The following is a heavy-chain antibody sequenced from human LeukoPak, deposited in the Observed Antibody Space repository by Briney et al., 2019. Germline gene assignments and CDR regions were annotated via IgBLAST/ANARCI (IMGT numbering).Heavy chain of an antibody. CDR3: ARGARGAGTFDY. CDR2: IYSGGST. Sequence: GGSLRLSCVASGITFSTYAMSWVRQAPGKGLEWVSVIYSGGSTYYADSVKGRFTISRDNSKNTLYLQMNSLRAEDTAVYYCARGARGAGTFDYWGQGTLVTVSS. CDR1: GITFSTYA. D-gene: IGHD6-13*01. J-gene: IGHJ4*02. V-gene: IGHV3-53*01.